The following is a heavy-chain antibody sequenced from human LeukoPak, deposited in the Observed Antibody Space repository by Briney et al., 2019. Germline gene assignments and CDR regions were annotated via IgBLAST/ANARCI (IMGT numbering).Heavy chain of an antibody. CDR3: ARDRVMVRGVIIPNWFDP. D-gene: IGHD3-10*01. J-gene: IGHJ5*02. V-gene: IGHV1-18*01. CDR1: GYTFTSYG. CDR2: ISAYNGNT. Sequence: GASVKVSCKASGYTFTSYGISWVRQAPGQGFEWMGWISAYNGNTNYAQKLQGRVTMTTDTSTSTAYMELRSLRSDDTAVYYCARDRVMVRGVIIPNWFDPWGQGTLVTVSS.